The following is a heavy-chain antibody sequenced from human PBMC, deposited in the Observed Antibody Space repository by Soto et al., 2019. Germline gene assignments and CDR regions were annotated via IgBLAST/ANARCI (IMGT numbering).Heavy chain of an antibody. CDR3: ARRRYCGYDCYHKHYYGMDV. CDR1: GDTFSSYA. CDR2: IITVLGTT. J-gene: IGHJ6*02. D-gene: IGHD2-21*01. V-gene: IGHV1-69*08. Sequence: QVQLVQSGAELKKTGSSVKVSCRASGDTFSSYAVNWVRQAPGRGLEWMGRIITVLGTTDYAQNFKGRLTITAEKSTKTVYMELSSLRCEDTAVYYCARRRYCGYDCYHKHYYGMDVWGPGTTVTVAS.